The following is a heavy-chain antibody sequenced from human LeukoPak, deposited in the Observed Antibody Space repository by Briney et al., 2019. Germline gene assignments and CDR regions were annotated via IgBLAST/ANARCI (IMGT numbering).Heavy chain of an antibody. J-gene: IGHJ6*03. CDR1: GGSFSGYY. Sequence: SETLSLTCAVYGGSFSGYYWSWIRQPPGKGLEWIGEINHSGSTNYNPSLKSRVTISVDTSKNQFSLKLSSVTAADTAVYYCARGQDSSSSGDYMDVWGKGTTVTVSS. D-gene: IGHD6-6*01. CDR3: ARGQDSSSSGDYMDV. CDR2: INHSGST. V-gene: IGHV4-34*01.